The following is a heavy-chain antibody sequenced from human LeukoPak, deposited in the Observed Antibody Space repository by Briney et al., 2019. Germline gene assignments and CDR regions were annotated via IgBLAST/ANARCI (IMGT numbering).Heavy chain of an antibody. V-gene: IGHV3-49*04. CDR2: IRGKAYGGTT. CDR1: GFTFGDYA. CDR3: TSSFGQLSFFDY. J-gene: IGHJ4*02. Sequence: GRSLRLSCTASGFTFGDYAMSWVRQAPGKGLEWVGFIRGKAYGGTTEYAASVKGRFTISRDDSKSIAYLQLNSLKTEDTAVYYCTSSFGQLSFFDYWGQGTLVTVSS. D-gene: IGHD3-10*01.